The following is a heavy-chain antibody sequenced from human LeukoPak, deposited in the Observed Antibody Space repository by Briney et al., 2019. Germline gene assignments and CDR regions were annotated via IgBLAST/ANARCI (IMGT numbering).Heavy chain of an antibody. CDR1: GGSISSYY. CDR3: ARDLGYSGYENFDY. D-gene: IGHD5-12*01. Sequence: KPSETLSLTCTVSGGSISSYYWSWIRQPAGKGLEWIGRISTSGSTNYNPSLKSRVTMSVDTSKNQFSLKLSSVTAADTAVYYCARDLGYSGYENFDYWGQGTLVTVSS. CDR2: ISTSGST. J-gene: IGHJ4*02. V-gene: IGHV4-4*07.